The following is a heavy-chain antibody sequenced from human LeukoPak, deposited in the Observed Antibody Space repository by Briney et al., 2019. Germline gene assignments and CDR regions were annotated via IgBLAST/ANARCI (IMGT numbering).Heavy chain of an antibody. CDR1: GGSISTYY. D-gene: IGHD5-24*01. CDR3: ARSLRDVYNKHVPYAIIV. V-gene: IGHV4-59*07. J-gene: IGHJ3*01. CDR2: LYNSGANT. Sequence: SDSLPLTCPVAGGSISTYYWSWMRHSPEKGLEWIGYLYNSGANTNYNPSLKSRVTISVDTSKNEFSLKLSSVTAADTAVYYCARSLRDVYNKHVPYAIIVWGQGEKVTVSP.